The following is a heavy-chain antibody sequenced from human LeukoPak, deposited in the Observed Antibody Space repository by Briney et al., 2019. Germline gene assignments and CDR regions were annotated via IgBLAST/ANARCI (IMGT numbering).Heavy chain of an antibody. CDR1: RGSISSSSYY. CDR2: IRGSGYNP. Sequence: HSSETLSLTCTVSRGSISSSSYYWGWIREAPGKGLEWVSCIRGSGYNPEYTDSVKGRFTISRDNSRNTLYLQLNSLRAEDTALYYCAKCAKTPDGGSGWCNWFDAWGQGTLVTVSS. V-gene: IGHV3-23*01. D-gene: IGHD3-3*01. CDR3: AKCAKTPDGGSGWCNWFDA. J-gene: IGHJ5*02.